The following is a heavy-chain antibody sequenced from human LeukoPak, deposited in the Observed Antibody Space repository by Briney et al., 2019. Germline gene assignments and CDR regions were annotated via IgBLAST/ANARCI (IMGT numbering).Heavy chain of an antibody. CDR3: ARDYPRSFSSDY. Sequence: PGGSLRLSCAASGFTFSVYSMNWVRQAPGKGGEGVSHINSNSKTIYYTDSVKGRFTISRDNAKNSLFLQMNSLRAEDTAVYYCARDYPRSFSSDYWGQGTLVTVSS. D-gene: IGHD3-3*02. CDR2: INSNSKTI. CDR1: GFTFSVYS. J-gene: IGHJ4*02. V-gene: IGHV3-48*01.